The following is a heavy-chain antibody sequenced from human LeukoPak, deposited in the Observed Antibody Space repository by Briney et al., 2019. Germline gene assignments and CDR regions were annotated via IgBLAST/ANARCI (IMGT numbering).Heavy chain of an antibody. CDR3: AREWQGGIAAAGTRIEGDY. CDR2: TKQDGSEK. V-gene: IGHV3-7*01. D-gene: IGHD6-13*01. CDR1: GFSVSGYW. Sequence: GGSLRLSCAVSGFSVSGYWMTWVRQAPGKGLEWVANTKQDGSEKNYVDSVKGRFTISRDNAENSLFLQMNSLRVEDTAVYYCAREWQGGIAAAGTRIEGDYWGQGTLVTVSS. J-gene: IGHJ4*02.